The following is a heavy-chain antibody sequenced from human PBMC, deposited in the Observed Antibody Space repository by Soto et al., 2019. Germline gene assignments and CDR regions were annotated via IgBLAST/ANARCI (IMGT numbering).Heavy chain of an antibody. J-gene: IGHJ4*02. V-gene: IGHV4-4*07. CDR3: ARELSYYDILTGYSTLGYFDY. CDR2: IYTSGST. CDR1: GGSISSYY. D-gene: IGHD3-9*01. Sequence: SETLSLTCTVSGGSISSYYWSWIRQPAGKGLERIGRIYTSGSTNYNPSLKSRVTMSVDTSKNQFSLKLSSVTAADTAVYYCARELSYYDILTGYSTLGYFDYWGQGTLVTVSS.